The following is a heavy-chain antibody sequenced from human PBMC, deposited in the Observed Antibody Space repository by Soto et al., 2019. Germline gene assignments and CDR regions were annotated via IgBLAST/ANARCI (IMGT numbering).Heavy chain of an antibody. J-gene: IGHJ4*02. CDR1: GYTFTSYG. Sequence: QVQLVQSGAEVKKPGASVKVSCKASGYTFTSYGISWVRQAPGQGLEWMGWISAYNGNTNYAQKLQGRVTITTDTSTSTAYMELRSLRSDDTAVYYCARDHGPYSSGYYVLPFDYWGQGTLVTVSS. D-gene: IGHD3-22*01. CDR2: ISAYNGNT. V-gene: IGHV1-18*01. CDR3: ARDHGPYSSGYYVLPFDY.